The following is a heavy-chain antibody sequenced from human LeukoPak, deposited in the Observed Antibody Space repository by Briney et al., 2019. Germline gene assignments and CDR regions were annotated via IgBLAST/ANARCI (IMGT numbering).Heavy chain of an antibody. Sequence: GGSLRLSCAASGFTFSTSGMSWVRQAPGKGLEWVSTISGSGSNTYYADSVKGRFTISRDNSKNTLYLQMNSLKPEDTAVYYCARSLVVGATYPYHWGQRTLVTVSS. CDR3: ARSLVVGATYPYH. CDR2: ISGSGSNT. V-gene: IGHV3-23*01. J-gene: IGHJ1*01. D-gene: IGHD1-26*01. CDR1: GFTFSTSG.